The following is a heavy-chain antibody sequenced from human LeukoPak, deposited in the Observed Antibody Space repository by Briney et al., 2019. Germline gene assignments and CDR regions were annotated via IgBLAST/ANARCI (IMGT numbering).Heavy chain of an antibody. CDR3: ARARDGYNDAFDI. CDR2: FNPSGGST. CDR1: GYTFTSYY. V-gene: IGHV1-46*01. J-gene: IGHJ3*02. Sequence: GASVKVSCKASGYTFTSYYMHWPRQAPGQGLEWMAVFNPSGGSTSYAQKFRDRVTVTRDTSTSTLYMELSSLRYEDTAIYYCARARDGYNDAFDIWGQGTMVIVSS. D-gene: IGHD5-24*01.